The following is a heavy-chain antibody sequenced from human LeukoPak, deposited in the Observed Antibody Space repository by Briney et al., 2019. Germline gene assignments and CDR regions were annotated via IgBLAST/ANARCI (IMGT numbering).Heavy chain of an antibody. V-gene: IGHV5-51*01. J-gene: IGHJ6*02. CDR2: IYPGDSDT. Sequence: GESLKISCKGSGYSFTSYWIGWVRQMPGKGLEWVGIIYPGDSDTRYSPSFQGQVTISADKSISTAYLQWSSLKASDTAMYYCLLWFGDHTWGSFYYYYYGMDVWGQGTTVTVSS. CDR1: GYSFTSYW. CDR3: LLWFGDHTWGSFYYYYYGMDV. D-gene: IGHD3-10*01.